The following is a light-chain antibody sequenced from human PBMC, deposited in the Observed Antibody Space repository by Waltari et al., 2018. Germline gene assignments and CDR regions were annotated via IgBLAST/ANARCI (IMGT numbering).Light chain of an antibody. J-gene: IGKJ3*01. CDR1: QRVSNNY. CDR3: QQYGSSPLT. Sequence: EIVLTQSPGTLSLSPGERATLSCRASQRVSNNYLAWYQQKPGQAPRLLIYGASSRATDIPDRFSGSGSVTDFTLTISRLDPEDFAVYYCQQYGSSPLTFGPGTKVDIK. CDR2: GAS. V-gene: IGKV3-20*01.